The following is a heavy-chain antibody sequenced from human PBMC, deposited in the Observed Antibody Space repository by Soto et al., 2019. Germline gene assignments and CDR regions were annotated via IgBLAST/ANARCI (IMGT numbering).Heavy chain of an antibody. CDR2: IFHSGST. CDR1: GDSISPYY. V-gene: IGHV4-59*01. CDR3: AREGNLGRWIQPLDS. Sequence: SETLSLTCTVSGDSISPYYWSWIRQPPGKGLEWIGYIFHSGSTSYNPSLKSRVTISVDTSKNHFSLKLISVTTADTAVYFCAREGNLGRWIQPLDSWGQGTLVTVSS. D-gene: IGHD2-2*03. J-gene: IGHJ4*02.